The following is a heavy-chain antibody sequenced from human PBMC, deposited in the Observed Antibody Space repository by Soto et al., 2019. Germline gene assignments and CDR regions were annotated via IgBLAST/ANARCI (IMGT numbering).Heavy chain of an antibody. D-gene: IGHD3-10*01. Sequence: SETLSLTCTVSGGSISSYYWSWIRQPPGKGLEWIGYIYYSGDTSYDPSLKSRVTISIDTSKNQFSLKLSSVTAADTAVYYCARVWGGAFDIWGQGTMVTVSS. V-gene: IGHV4-59*01. CDR2: IYYSGDT. J-gene: IGHJ3*02. CDR3: ARVWGGAFDI. CDR1: GGSISSYY.